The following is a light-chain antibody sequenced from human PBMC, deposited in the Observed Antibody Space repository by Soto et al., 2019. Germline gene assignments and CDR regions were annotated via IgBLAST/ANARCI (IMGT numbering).Light chain of an antibody. CDR3: CSYAGSYTVV. CDR1: SSDVGAYNY. V-gene: IGLV2-11*01. Sequence: QSALTQPRSVSGSPGQSVTISCTGTSSDVGAYNYVSWYQQHPGKVPKLMIYDVSRRPSGVPDRFSGSKSGNTAFLTISGLQADDEADYYCCSYAGSYTVVFGGGTKLTVL. CDR2: DVS. J-gene: IGLJ3*02.